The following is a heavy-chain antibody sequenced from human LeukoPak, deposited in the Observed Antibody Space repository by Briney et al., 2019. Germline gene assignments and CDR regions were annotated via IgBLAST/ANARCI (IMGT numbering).Heavy chain of an antibody. V-gene: IGHV1-46*01. CDR2: INPSGGST. J-gene: IGHJ3*02. Sequence: GASVKVSCKASGYTFTSYYMHWVRQAPGQGLEWMGIINPSGGSTSYAQKFQGRVTMTRDTSTSTVYMELSSLRSEDTAVYYCAREERSASSGYYGAFDIWGQGTMVTVSS. CDR3: AREERSASSGYYGAFDI. CDR1: GYTFTSYY. D-gene: IGHD3-22*01.